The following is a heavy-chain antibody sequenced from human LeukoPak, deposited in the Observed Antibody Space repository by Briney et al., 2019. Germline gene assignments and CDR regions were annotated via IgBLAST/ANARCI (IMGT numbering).Heavy chain of an antibody. CDR2: INPGGGST. CDR1: GYTFTNYY. Sequence: ASVKVSCKASGYTFTNYYIHWVRQAPGQGLEWMGIINPGGGSTTYAQKFQGRITLTRDTSTSTVYMDLSSLRSEDTAVYYCARADYGEVLGAYYNYGMDVWGQGTTVTVSS. D-gene: IGHD4-17*01. CDR3: ARADYGEVLGAYYNYGMDV. J-gene: IGHJ6*02. V-gene: IGHV1-46*01.